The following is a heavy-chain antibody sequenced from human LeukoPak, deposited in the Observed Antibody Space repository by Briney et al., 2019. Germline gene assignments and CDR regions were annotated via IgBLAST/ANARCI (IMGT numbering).Heavy chain of an antibody. CDR3: ARIGRDCSSTSCPPPYYYGMDV. D-gene: IGHD2-2*01. CDR1: GYTFTSYG. Sequence: ASVKVSCKASGYTFTSYGISWVRQAPGQVLEWMGWISAYNGNTNYAQKLQGRVTMTTDTSTSTAYMELRSLRSDDTAVYYCARIGRDCSSTSCPPPYYYGMDVWGQGTTVTVSS. CDR2: ISAYNGNT. V-gene: IGHV1-18*01. J-gene: IGHJ6*02.